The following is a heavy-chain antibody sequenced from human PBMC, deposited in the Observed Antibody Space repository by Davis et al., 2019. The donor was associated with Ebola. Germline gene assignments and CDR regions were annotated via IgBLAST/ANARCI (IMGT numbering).Heavy chain of an antibody. Sequence: GESLKTSCEASGFALRSFSMSWVRQVPGKGLEWVASISLGSTYIYYAKSVEGRFIASRDNDKNSLYLQMNNLGVDDTAFYYCARQSSARGWYDPWGQGTLVTVSS. D-gene: IGHD2-15*01. V-gene: IGHV3-21*01. CDR3: ARQSSARGWYDP. CDR1: GFALRSFS. J-gene: IGHJ5*02. CDR2: ISLGSTYI.